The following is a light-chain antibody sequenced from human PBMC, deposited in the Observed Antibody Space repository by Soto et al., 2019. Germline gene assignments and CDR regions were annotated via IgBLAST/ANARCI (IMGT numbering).Light chain of an antibody. CDR2: EVS. Sequence: QSVLTQPASVSGSPGQSITISCTGTSNDIGTYRYVSWYQQHPGKVPKLIIFEVSDRPSGVCHRFSGSKSGNTASLTISGIQAEDEADYYCTSYTTSSTLVFGGGTKLTVL. CDR1: SNDIGTYRY. CDR3: TSYTTSSTLV. J-gene: IGLJ3*02. V-gene: IGLV2-14*01.